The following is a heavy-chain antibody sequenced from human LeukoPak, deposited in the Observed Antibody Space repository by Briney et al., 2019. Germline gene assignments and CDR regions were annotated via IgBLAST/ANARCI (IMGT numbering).Heavy chain of an antibody. CDR3: ARAFHYYDSSTFYYKSDYFDY. D-gene: IGHD3-22*01. CDR2: ISSTSSTI. J-gene: IGHJ4*02. CDR1: GFTFSSYE. V-gene: IGHV3-48*03. Sequence: GGSLRLSCEASGFTFSSYEMNWVRQAPGKGLEWVSYISSTSSTIYYADSVKARFTISRDNAKNSLYLQMNSLRAEDTAVYYCARAFHYYDSSTFYYKSDYFDYWGQGTLVTVSS.